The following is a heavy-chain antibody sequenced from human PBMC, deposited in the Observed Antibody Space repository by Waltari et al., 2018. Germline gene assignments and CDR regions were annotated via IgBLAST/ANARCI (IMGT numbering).Heavy chain of an antibody. D-gene: IGHD3-10*01. CDR1: GGSISSSSYY. CDR2: IYTSGST. CDR3: ATMVRGVTTGYFDY. J-gene: IGHJ4*02. V-gene: IGHV4-39*07. Sequence: QLQLQESGPGLVKPSETLSLTCTVSGGSISSSSYYWGWIRQPPGKGLEWIGRIYTSGSTNYNPSLKSRVTISVDTSKNQFSLKLSSVTAADTAVYYCATMVRGVTTGYFDYWGQGTLVTVSS.